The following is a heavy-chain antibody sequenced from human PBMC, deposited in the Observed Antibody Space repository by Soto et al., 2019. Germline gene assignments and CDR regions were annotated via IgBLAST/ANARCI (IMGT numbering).Heavy chain of an antibody. CDR3: ARDVIGGVARPGDY. V-gene: IGHV4-31*03. CDR2: IYHSGSA. Sequence: PSATLSLTCPVSGCSISIGNFYWIGIRQHPERGLEWIGYIYHSGSAYYNPSLKSRVTISVDTSKNQFSLRLSSVTAADTAIYYCARDVIGGVARPGDYWGQGTLVTVSS. CDR1: GCSISIGNFY. J-gene: IGHJ4*02. D-gene: IGHD6-6*01.